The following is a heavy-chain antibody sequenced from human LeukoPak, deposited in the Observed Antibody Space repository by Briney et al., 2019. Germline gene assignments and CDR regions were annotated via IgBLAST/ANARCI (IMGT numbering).Heavy chain of an antibody. J-gene: IGHJ3*02. V-gene: IGHV3-23*01. CDR3: ARGNRDSGYDWDGAFDI. CDR1: GFTFSSYA. D-gene: IGHD5-12*01. CDR2: ISGSVGSA. Sequence: GGFLRLSGAASGFTFSSYAMSWVRQAPGKGLDWVSSISGSVGSAYYADSVKGRFTISRDNSKNTLYLQMNSLRAEDTAVYYCARGNRDSGYDWDGAFDIWGQGTMVTVSS.